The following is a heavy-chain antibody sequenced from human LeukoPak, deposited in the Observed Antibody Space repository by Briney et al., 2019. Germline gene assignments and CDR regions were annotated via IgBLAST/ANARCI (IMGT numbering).Heavy chain of an antibody. CDR3: ARDTYYYGSGSYYMFHYYYYMDV. CDR2: INHSGST. Sequence: SETLSLTCAVYGGSFSGYYWSWIRQPPGKGLEWIGEINHSGSTNYNPSLKSRVTISVDTSKNQFSLKLSSVTAADTAVYYCARDTYYYGSGSYYMFHYYYYMDVWGKGTTVTISS. J-gene: IGHJ6*03. V-gene: IGHV4-34*01. CDR1: GGSFSGYY. D-gene: IGHD3-10*01.